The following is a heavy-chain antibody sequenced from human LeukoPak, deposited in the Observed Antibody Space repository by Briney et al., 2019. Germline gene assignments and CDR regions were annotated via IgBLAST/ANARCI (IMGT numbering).Heavy chain of an antibody. CDR1: GYTFTDYN. V-gene: IGHV1-18*01. J-gene: IGHJ2*01. CDR2: ISTYNGNT. D-gene: IGHD3-9*01. Sequence: GASVKVSCKASGYTFTDYNFSWVRQAPGQGLEWVGWISTYNGNTKYAQNLQGRVTMTTDTSTSTAYMELRSLRSDDTAVYYCARDLDWVFDLWGRGTLVTVPS. CDR3: ARDLDWVFDL.